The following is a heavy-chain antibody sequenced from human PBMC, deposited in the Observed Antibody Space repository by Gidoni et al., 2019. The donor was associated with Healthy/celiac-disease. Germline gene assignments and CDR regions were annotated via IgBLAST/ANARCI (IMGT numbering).Heavy chain of an antibody. D-gene: IGHD2-15*01. J-gene: IGHJ4*02. CDR1: GYTFTSYY. V-gene: IGHV1-46*01. Sequence: QVQLVQSGAEVKKPGASVKVSCKASGYTFTSYYMPWVRQAPGQGLEWMGIINPSGGSTSYAQKFQGRVTMTRDTSTSTVYMELSSLRSEDTAVYYCARDEVGKYCSGGSCYSPDDWGQGTLVTVSS. CDR2: INPSGGST. CDR3: ARDEVGKYCSGGSCYSPDD.